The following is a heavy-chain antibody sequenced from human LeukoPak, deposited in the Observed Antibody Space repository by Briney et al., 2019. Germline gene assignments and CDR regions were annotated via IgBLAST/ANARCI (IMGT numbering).Heavy chain of an antibody. V-gene: IGHV1-18*01. CDR1: GYTFLNYG. J-gene: IGHJ4*02. Sequence: ASVKVSCKASGYTFLNYGITWVRQAPAQGLEWMGWISVYNGYTNYAQQFQGRVTMTTDTSTSTVYMELRSLRSDDTAVYYCARGQLVFFAYWGQGTLVTVSA. CDR3: ARGQLVFFAY. CDR2: ISVYNGYT. D-gene: IGHD6-6*01.